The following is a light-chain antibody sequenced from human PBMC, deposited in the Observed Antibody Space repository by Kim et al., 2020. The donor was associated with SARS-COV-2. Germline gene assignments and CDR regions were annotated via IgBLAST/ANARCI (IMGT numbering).Light chain of an antibody. CDR2: EAS. CDR1: QNINRW. V-gene: IGKV1-5*01. Sequence: ASVGDRVRITCRASQNINRWLAWYQQKAGKAPKVLIYEASTVETGVPSRFSGSGSGTEFTLTSSSLQPDDFETYYCQHHNTYPITFGQGTRLEIK. CDR3: QHHNTYPIT. J-gene: IGKJ5*01.